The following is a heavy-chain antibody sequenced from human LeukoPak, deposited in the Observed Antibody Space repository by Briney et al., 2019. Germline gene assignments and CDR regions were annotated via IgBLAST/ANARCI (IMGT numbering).Heavy chain of an antibody. CDR1: GASMTSSY. J-gene: IGHJ4*02. V-gene: IGHV4-59*01. CDR3: VRGAGRDGGY. CDR2: IYYSGIT. D-gene: IGHD5-24*01. Sequence: SENLSLTCTVSGASMTSSYWSWIRQPPGGGLEWVAYIYYSGITNYNPSLKSRGTISLDTSKNQLSLWLDSVTAADTAVYYCVRGAGRDGGYWGQGTLVTVSS.